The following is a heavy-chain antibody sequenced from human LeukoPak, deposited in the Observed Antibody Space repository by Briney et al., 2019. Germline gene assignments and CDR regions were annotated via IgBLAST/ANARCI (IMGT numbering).Heavy chain of an antibody. Sequence: GGSLRLSCEASGITVNSNFMIWVRQAPGKGLEWVSTISGRGDSTYYADSVKGRFTISRDNDKNTLYLQMNSLRAEDTAVYYCAKNMVGGVIMSSSFDYWGQGTLVTVSS. CDR1: GITVNSNF. D-gene: IGHD3-10*01. V-gene: IGHV3-23*01. CDR2: ISGRGDST. CDR3: AKNMVGGVIMSSSFDY. J-gene: IGHJ4*02.